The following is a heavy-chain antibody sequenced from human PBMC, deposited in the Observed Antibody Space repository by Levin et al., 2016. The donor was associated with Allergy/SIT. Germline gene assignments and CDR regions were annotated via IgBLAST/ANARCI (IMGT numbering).Heavy chain of an antibody. CDR2: ISRDSLYI. V-gene: IGHV3-11*06. CDR3: TRGQGTGDLDY. D-gene: IGHD1-1*01. J-gene: IGHJ4*02. Sequence: GGPLRLSCETSGFTFSDYYMSWIRQSPGKGLEWLAYISRDSLYISYHDSVKGRFVISRDNAKYSVYLQLNSLTSGDSGDYYCTRGQGTGDLDYWGQGVRVTVSS. CDR1: GFTFSDYY.